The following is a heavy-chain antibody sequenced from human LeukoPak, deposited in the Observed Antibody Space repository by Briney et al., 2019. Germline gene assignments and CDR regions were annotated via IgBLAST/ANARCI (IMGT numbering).Heavy chain of an antibody. D-gene: IGHD4-17*01. Sequence: QSGGSLKLSCAASGFTFSGSAMHWVRPASGQGLEWVGRIRSKANSYATAYAASVKGRFTISRDDSKNTAYLQMNSLKTEDTAVYYCTYDYGDRRVGWYFDLWGRGTLVTVSS. V-gene: IGHV3-73*01. CDR2: IRSKANSYAT. CDR3: TYDYGDRRVGWYFDL. CDR1: GFTFSGSA. J-gene: IGHJ2*01.